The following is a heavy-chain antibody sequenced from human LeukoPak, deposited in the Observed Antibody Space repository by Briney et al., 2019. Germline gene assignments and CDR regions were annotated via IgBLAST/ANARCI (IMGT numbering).Heavy chain of an antibody. CDR2: IYHTGST. D-gene: IGHD6-13*01. J-gene: IGHJ5*02. CDR1: GYSISSGYY. Sequence: SETLSLTCTVSGYSISSGYYWAWIRQPPGKGLEWIGNIYHTGSTYYNPSLKSRVTISVDTSKNQFSLKLSSVTAADTAVYYCARAYSSSWYFNWFDPWGQGTLVTVSS. V-gene: IGHV4-38-2*02. CDR3: ARAYSSSWYFNWFDP.